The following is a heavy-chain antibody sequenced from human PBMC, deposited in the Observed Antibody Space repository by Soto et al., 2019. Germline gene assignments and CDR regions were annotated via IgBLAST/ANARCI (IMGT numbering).Heavy chain of an antibody. CDR2: IYYSGST. CDR1: GGSISSYY. J-gene: IGHJ6*02. CDR3: ARLDSGYCSGGSCHYGMDV. Sequence: QVQLQESGPGLVKPSETLSLTCTVSGGSISSYYWSWIRQPPGKGLEWIGYIYYSGSTNYNPSLKSRVTISVDPAKNQFSLKLSSVPAADTAVYYCARLDSGYCSGGSCHYGMDVWGQGTTVTVSS. D-gene: IGHD2-15*01. V-gene: IGHV4-59*01.